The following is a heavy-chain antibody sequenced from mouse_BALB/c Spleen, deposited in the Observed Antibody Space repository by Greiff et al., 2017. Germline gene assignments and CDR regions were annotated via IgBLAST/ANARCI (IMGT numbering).Heavy chain of an antibody. Sequence: VQLKESGPSLVKPSQTLSLTCSVTGDSITSGYWNWIRKFPGNKLEYMGYISYSGSTYYNPSLKSRISITRDTSKNQYYLQLNSVTTEDTATYYCARYPTGYRYDEGDYYAMDYWGQGTSVTVSS. D-gene: IGHD2-14*01. J-gene: IGHJ4*01. CDR3: ARYPTGYRYDEGDYYAMDY. V-gene: IGHV3-8*02. CDR2: ISYSGST. CDR1: GDSITSGY.